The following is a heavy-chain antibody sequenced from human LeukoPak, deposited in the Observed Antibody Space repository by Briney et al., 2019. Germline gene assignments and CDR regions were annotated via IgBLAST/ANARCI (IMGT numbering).Heavy chain of an antibody. CDR2: INHSGST. CDR3: ARGTVAGRRGDFQH. Sequence: PSETLSLTCAVYGGSFSGYYWSWIRRPPGKGLEWIGEINHSGSTNYNPSLKSRVTISVDTSKNQFSLKLSSVTAADTAVHYCARGTVAGRRGDFQHWGQGTLVTVSS. CDR1: GGSFSGYY. J-gene: IGHJ1*01. D-gene: IGHD6-19*01. V-gene: IGHV4-34*01.